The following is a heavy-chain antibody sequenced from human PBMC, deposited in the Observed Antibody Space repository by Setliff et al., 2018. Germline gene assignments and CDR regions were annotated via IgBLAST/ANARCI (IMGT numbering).Heavy chain of an antibody. J-gene: IGHJ4*02. CDR2: ISRSSTYI. V-gene: IGHV3-21*01. CDR3: ASVYAYSYGFDS. CDR1: GFTFSTHS. Sequence: PGGSLRLSCAASGFTFSTHSMNWVRQAPGKGLEWVSSISRSSTYIYYAYSMKGRFTISRDNAKNSLYLQMNSLRAEDTAVYYCASVYAYSYGFDSWGQGTQVT. D-gene: IGHD5-18*01.